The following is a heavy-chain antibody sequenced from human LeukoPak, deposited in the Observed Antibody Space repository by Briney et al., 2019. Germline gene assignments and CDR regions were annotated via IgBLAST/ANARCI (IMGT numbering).Heavy chain of an antibody. CDR1: GGSISSSSYY. D-gene: IGHD6-6*01. V-gene: IGHV4-39*01. Sequence: SETLSLTCTVSGGSISSSSYYWGWIRQPPGKGLEWIGSIYYSGSTYYNPSLKSRVTISVDTSKNQFSLKLSSVTAADTAEYYCASEYSSSFDVWGKGTTVTVSS. CDR3: ASEYSSSFDV. J-gene: IGHJ6*04. CDR2: IYYSGST.